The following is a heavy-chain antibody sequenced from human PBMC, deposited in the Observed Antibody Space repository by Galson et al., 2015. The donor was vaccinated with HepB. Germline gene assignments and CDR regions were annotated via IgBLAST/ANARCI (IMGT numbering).Heavy chain of an antibody. CDR3: ARGMESQCSTASCHWYFDF. J-gene: IGHJ2*01. D-gene: IGHD2-2*01. Sequence: SVKVSCKASGYTFTDYYVHWVRQAPGQGLEWMGRINPNTGGTNYAQNFQGRVTMTRDTSITTAYMEVSSLRSDDTAVYFCARGMESQCSTASCHWYFDFRGRATLVTVSS. CDR2: INPNTGGT. CDR1: GYTFTDYY. V-gene: IGHV1-2*06.